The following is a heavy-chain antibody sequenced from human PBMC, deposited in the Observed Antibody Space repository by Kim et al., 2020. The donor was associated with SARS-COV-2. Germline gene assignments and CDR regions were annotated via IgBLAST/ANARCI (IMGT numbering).Heavy chain of an antibody. D-gene: IGHD1-26*01. J-gene: IGHJ4*02. Sequence: KYSQKFQGRVTITRDTSASTAYRELSSLRSEDTAVYYCASEVGATTSFDYWGQGTLVTVSS. V-gene: IGHV1-3*01. CDR3: ASEVGATTSFDY.